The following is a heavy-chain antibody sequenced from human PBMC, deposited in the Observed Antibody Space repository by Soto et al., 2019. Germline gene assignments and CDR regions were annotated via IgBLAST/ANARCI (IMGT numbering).Heavy chain of an antibody. J-gene: IGHJ3*01. V-gene: IGHV3-48*01. D-gene: IGHD3-16*01. CDR2: ISGSGATI. CDR1: SFLFSSYT. Sequence: VELVESGGDLVQPGGSLRLTCTASSFLFSSYTMNWVRQAPGKGLEWIAYISGSGATIHYADSVKGRFTISRDNAKKSLYLQMDSLRVNDTAVDYCASPPRGNAVDLWGQGTLVAVSS. CDR3: ASPPRGNAVDL.